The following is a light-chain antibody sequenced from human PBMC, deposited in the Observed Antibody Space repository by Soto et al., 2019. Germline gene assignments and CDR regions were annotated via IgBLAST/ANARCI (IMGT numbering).Light chain of an antibody. CDR1: QNINRW. CDR3: LQYNVYPLT. CDR2: KAS. V-gene: IGKV1-5*03. Sequence: DIQMTQSPSTLSASVGDRVTITCRASQNINRWLAWYLQRPGKAPNLLIHKASTLEPGVPSRFSGSASGTEFPLIISRLQPDDFAAYFCLQYNVYPLTFGGGTKVEIK. J-gene: IGKJ4*01.